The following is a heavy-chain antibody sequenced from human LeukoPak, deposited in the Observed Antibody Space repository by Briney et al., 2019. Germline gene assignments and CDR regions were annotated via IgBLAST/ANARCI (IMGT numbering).Heavy chain of an antibody. CDR3: AKGMRYDSSGYFDY. V-gene: IGHV3-23*01. CDR1: GVTFSSYA. CDR2: ISGTGGRT. Sequence: PGGSLILSCAASGVTFSSYAMSWVRQAAGKGLEWVSAISGTGGRTYFADSVKGRFTISRDNSKNTLYLQMNSLRAEDTAVYYCAKGMRYDSSGYFDYWGQGTLVTVSS. J-gene: IGHJ4*02. D-gene: IGHD3-22*01.